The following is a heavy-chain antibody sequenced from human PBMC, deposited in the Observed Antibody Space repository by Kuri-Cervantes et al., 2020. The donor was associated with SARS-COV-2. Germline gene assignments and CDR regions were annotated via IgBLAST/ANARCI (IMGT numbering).Heavy chain of an antibody. CDR2: INHSGST. V-gene: IGHV4-61*10. CDR3: ARGDIVVVVAATPVPYYYYYGMDV. Sequence: SETLSLTCTVSGGSISSGSYYWSWIRQPAGKGLEWIGEINHSGSTNYNPSLKSRVTISVDTSKNQFSLKLSSVTAADTAVYYCARGDIVVVVAATPVPYYYYYGMDVWGQGTTVTVSS. J-gene: IGHJ6*02. CDR1: GGSISSGSYY. D-gene: IGHD2-15*01.